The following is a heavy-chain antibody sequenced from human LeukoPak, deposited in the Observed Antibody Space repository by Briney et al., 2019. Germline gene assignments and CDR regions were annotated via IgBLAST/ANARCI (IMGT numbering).Heavy chain of an antibody. CDR2: ISSSGSTI. D-gene: IGHD3-22*01. V-gene: IGHV3-11*01. CDR1: GFTFSDYY. J-gene: IGHJ4*02. CDR3: ARTYYDSSGYYDTYYFDY. Sequence: GGSLRLSCRASGFTFSDYYMSWIRQAPGKGLEWVSYISSSGSTIYYADSVKGRFTISRDNAKNSLSLQMNSLRAEDTAVYYCARTYYDSSGYYDTYYFDYWGQGTLVTVSS.